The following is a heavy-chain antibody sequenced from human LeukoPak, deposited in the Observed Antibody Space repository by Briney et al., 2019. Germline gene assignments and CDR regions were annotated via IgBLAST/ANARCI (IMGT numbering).Heavy chain of an antibody. D-gene: IGHD6-19*01. CDR3: AKDSGSGWYVGYYFDC. V-gene: IGHV3-7*01. CDR1: VSSGLTRW. Sequence: GGSLRLSCVASVSSGLTRWMNWVRQAPGKGLEWVAIIKEDGSDKYYADSVKGRFTISRDNSKNTLYLQMNSLRPEDTAVYYCAKDSGSGWYVGYYFDCWGQGTLVTVSS. J-gene: IGHJ4*02. CDR2: IKEDGSDK.